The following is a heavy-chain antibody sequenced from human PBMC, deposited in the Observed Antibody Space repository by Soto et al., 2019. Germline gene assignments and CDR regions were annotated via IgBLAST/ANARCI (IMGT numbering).Heavy chain of an antibody. J-gene: IGHJ4*02. CDR3: VRESCISTSCHYYFDC. CDR2: MNPNSGNT. Sequence: AASVKVSCTASRYTFTSYDINWVRQATGQGLERMGWMNPNSGNTGYAQKFQGRVTITRDPSACTAYMELSCLRSEDMAVYYCVRESCISTSCHYYFDCLGQGTLVTVSS. CDR1: RYTFTSYD. V-gene: IGHV1-8*01. D-gene: IGHD2-2*01.